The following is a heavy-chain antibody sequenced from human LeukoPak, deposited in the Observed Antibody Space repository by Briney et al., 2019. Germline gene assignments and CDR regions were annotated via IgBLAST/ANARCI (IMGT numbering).Heavy chain of an antibody. CDR1: GFTFSSYG. Sequence: PGRSLRLSCAASGFTFSSYGMHWVRQAPGKGLEWVAVISYDGSNKYYADSVKGRFTISRDNSKNTLYLQMNSLRAGDTAVYYCAKPPWDYYDSSGYYFDYWGQGTLVTVSS. CDR2: ISYDGSNK. V-gene: IGHV3-30*18. CDR3: AKPPWDYYDSSGYYFDY. D-gene: IGHD3-22*01. J-gene: IGHJ4*02.